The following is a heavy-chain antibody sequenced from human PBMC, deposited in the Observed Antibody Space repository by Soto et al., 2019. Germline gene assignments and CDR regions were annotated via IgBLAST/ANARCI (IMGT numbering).Heavy chain of an antibody. D-gene: IGHD2-15*01. V-gene: IGHV1-69*12. J-gene: IGHJ6*02. CDR2: IIPIFGTA. CDR1: GGTFSSYA. Sequence: QVQLVQSGAEVKKPGSSVKVSCKASGGTFSSYAISWVRQAPGQGVEWMGGIIPIFGTANYAQKFQGRVTITADESTSTAYMELSSLRSEDTAVYYCASPYCSGGSCYGYYYYGMDVWGQGTTVTVSS. CDR3: ASPYCSGGSCYGYYYYGMDV.